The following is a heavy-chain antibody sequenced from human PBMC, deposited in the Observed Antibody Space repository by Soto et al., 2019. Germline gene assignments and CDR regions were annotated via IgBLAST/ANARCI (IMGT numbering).Heavy chain of an antibody. J-gene: IGHJ4*02. D-gene: IGHD4-17*01. CDR3: AKGLRFDY. CDR1: GFTFDDYA. Sequence: EVQLVESGGGLVQPGRSLRLSCAASGFTFDDYAMHWVRQGPGKGLEWVSGISWNSGSIGYADSVKGRFTISRDNAKNSLYLQMNSLRAEDTALYYCAKGLRFDYWGQGTLVTVSS. V-gene: IGHV3-9*01. CDR2: ISWNSGSI.